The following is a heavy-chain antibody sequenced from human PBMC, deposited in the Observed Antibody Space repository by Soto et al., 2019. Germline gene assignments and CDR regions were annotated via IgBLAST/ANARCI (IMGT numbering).Heavy chain of an antibody. V-gene: IGHV1-69*13. CDR1: GGTFSSYA. D-gene: IGHD6-19*01. Sequence: ASVKVSCKASGGTFSSYAISWVRQAPGQGLEWMGGIIPIFGTANYAQKFQGRVTITADESTSTAYMELSSLRSEDTAVYYCARVAVAGSWGLNWFDPWGQGTLVTVSS. J-gene: IGHJ5*02. CDR2: IIPIFGTA. CDR3: ARVAVAGSWGLNWFDP.